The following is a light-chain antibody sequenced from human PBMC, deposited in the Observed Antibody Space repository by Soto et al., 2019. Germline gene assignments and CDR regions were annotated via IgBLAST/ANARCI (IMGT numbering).Light chain of an antibody. CDR2: AAS. V-gene: IGKV1-39*01. J-gene: IGKJ5*01. CDR1: QSISSY. Sequence: EIPMTQSPSSLSASLGDGVTITCRASQSISSYLNWYQQKPGKAPNLLIYAASTLQSGVPSRFSGSGSGTDFTLTISNLQPEDFATYYCQQSYSTLPITFGQGTRLEI. CDR3: QQSYSTLPIT.